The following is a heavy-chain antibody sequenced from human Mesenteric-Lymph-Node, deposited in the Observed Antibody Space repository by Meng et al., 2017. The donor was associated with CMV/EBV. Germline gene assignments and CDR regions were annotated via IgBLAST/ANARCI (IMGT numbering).Heavy chain of an antibody. CDR3: AKDPPYDFWSGHMGGGMDV. Sequence: GGSLRLSCAASGFTFSSYAMSWVRQAPGKGLEWVSAISGSGGSTYYADSVKGRFTISRDNSQNTLYLQMNSLRAEDTAVYYCAKDPPYDFWSGHMGGGMDVWGQGTTVTVSS. D-gene: IGHD3-3*01. CDR1: GFTFSSYA. J-gene: IGHJ6*02. CDR2: ISGSGGST. V-gene: IGHV3-23*01.